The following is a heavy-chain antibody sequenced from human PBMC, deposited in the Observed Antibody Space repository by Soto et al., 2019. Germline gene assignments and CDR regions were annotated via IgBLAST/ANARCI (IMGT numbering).Heavy chain of an antibody. CDR3: ARCIAAAGPIDY. Sequence: SETLSLTCAVHGGSFSGYYWDWIRQPPGKGLEWIGEVYHSGSTNYNPSLKSRVTISVDKSKNQFSLKLSSVTAADTAVYYCARCIAAAGPIDYWGQGTLVTVSS. CDR2: VYHSGST. CDR1: GGSFSGYY. J-gene: IGHJ4*02. V-gene: IGHV4-34*01. D-gene: IGHD6-13*01.